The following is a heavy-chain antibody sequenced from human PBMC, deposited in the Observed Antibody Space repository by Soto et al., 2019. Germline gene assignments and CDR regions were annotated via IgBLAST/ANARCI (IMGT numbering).Heavy chain of an antibody. V-gene: IGHV3-72*01. CDR1: GFIFSDHH. J-gene: IGHJ4*02. D-gene: IGHD2-8*01. CDR3: ARLMGTSFDL. CDR2: ARSKAHGYTT. Sequence: EVQLVESGGGLVQPGGSLRLSCAASGFIFSDHHMDWVRQAPGEGLEWVGRARSKAHGYTTAYAASVRGRFTISRDDSKNSLSLQMNSLKTEDTAVYFCARLMGTSFDLWGQGTLVTVSS.